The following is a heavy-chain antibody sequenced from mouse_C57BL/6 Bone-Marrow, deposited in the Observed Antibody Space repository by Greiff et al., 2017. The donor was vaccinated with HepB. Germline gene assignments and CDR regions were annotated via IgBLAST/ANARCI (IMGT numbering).Heavy chain of an antibody. J-gene: IGHJ3*01. CDR2: IYPGSGST. Sequence: QVQLQQPGAELVKPGASVKMSCKASGYTFTSYWITWVKQRPGQGLEWIGDIYPGSGSTNYNEKFKSKATLTVDTSSSTAYMQLSSLTSEDSAVYYCARFPYSNYVGWFAYWGQGTLVTVSA. V-gene: IGHV1-55*01. CDR1: GYTFTSYW. D-gene: IGHD2-5*01. CDR3: ARFPYSNYVGWFAY.